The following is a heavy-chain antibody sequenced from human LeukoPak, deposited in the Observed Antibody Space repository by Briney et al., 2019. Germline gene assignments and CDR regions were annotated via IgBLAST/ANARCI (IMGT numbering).Heavy chain of an antibody. V-gene: IGHV4-34*01. CDR3: ARFTLLRAFDI. Sequence: PSETLSLTCAVYGGSFSGYYWSWIRQPPGKGLEWIGEINHSGSTNYNPSLKSLVTISVDTSKNQFSLKLSSVTAADPAVYYCARFTLLRAFDIWGQGTMVTVSS. CDR2: INHSGST. J-gene: IGHJ3*02. CDR1: GGSFSGYY. D-gene: IGHD3-22*01.